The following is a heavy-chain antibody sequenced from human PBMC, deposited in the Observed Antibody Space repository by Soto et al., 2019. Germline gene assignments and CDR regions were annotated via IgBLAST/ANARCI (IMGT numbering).Heavy chain of an antibody. V-gene: IGHV4-59*01. Sequence: KTSETLSLTCTVSGGSISSYYWSWIRQPPGKGLEWIGYIYYSGSTNYNPSLKSRVTISVDTSKNQFSLKLSSVTAADTAVYYCARAVNFWSGYTAGIWGQGTLVTVSS. CDR2: IYYSGST. D-gene: IGHD3-3*01. J-gene: IGHJ4*02. CDR3: ARAVNFWSGYTAGI. CDR1: GGSISSYY.